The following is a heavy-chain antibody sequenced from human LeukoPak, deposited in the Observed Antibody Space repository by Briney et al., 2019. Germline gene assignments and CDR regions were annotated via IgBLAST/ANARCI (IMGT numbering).Heavy chain of an antibody. D-gene: IGHD5-18*01. CDR1: GFTFSDYW. Sequence: GGSLRLSCAASGFTFSDYWMNWVRQAPGMGLEWVANIRQDGSQKYYVDSVKGRFTISRDNAKNSLYLQMNSLRAEDTAVYYCVRDWPGDSYGADPWGQGTLVTVSS. CDR2: IRQDGSQK. CDR3: VRDWPGDSYGADP. J-gene: IGHJ5*02. V-gene: IGHV3-7*01.